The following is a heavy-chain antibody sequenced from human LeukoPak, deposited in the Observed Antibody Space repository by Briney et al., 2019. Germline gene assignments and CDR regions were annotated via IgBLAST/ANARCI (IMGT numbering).Heavy chain of an antibody. V-gene: IGHV4-38-2*02. CDR2: IYHSGST. CDR3: ARGLYSLDY. Sequence: SETLSLTRTVSGYSISSGYYWGWIRPPPGKGLEWIGSIYHSGSTYYNPSLKSRVTISVDTSKNQFSLKLSSVTAADTAVYYCARGLYSLDYWGQGTLVTVSS. D-gene: IGHD3-16*01. J-gene: IGHJ4*02. CDR1: GYSISSGYY.